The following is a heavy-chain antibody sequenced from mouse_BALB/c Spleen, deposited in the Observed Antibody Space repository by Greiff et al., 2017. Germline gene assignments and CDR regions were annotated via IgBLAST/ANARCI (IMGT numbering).Heavy chain of an antibody. Sequence: VQLKESGPGLVKPSQSLSLTCTVTGYSITSDYAWNWIRQFPGNKLEWMGYISYSGSTSYNPSLKSRISITRDTSKNQFFLQLNSVTTEDTATYYCARREGNFYWYFDVWGAGTTVTVSS. D-gene: IGHD2-1*01. V-gene: IGHV3-2*02. CDR2: ISYSGST. CDR1: GYSITSDYA. CDR3: ARREGNFYWYFDV. J-gene: IGHJ1*01.